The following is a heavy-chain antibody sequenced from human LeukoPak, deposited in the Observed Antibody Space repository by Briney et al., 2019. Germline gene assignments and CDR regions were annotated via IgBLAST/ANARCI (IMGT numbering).Heavy chain of an antibody. D-gene: IGHD6-13*01. J-gene: IGHJ4*02. V-gene: IGHV4-39*07. CDR2: IYYSGST. CDR1: GGSISSSSYY. Sequence: SSETLSLTCTVSGGSISSSSYYWGWIRQPPGKGLEWIGSIYYSGSTYYNPSLKSRVTISVDTSKNQFSLKLSSVTAADTAVYYCARSFRIAAAGIVPREYFDYWGQGTLVTVSS. CDR3: ARSFRIAAAGIVPREYFDY.